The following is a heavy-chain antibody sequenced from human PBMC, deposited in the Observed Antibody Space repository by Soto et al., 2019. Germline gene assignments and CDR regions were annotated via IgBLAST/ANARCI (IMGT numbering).Heavy chain of an antibody. CDR1: GFTFSSYG. V-gene: IGHV3-30*18. Sequence: GGSLRLSCAASGFTFSSYGMHWVRQAPGKGLEWVAVISSDGTSRFYADSVKGRFTISRDNSKNTLYLQMNSLRAEDTAMYYCAKVRVKDYYYYAMDVWGQGTTVTVS. J-gene: IGHJ6*02. D-gene: IGHD4-4*01. CDR2: ISSDGTSR. CDR3: AKVRVKDYYYYAMDV.